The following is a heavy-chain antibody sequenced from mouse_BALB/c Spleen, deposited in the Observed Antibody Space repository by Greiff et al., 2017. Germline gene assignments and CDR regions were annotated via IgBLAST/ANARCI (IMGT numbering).Heavy chain of an antibody. CDR1: GFTFSDYY. CDR3: AREYYGSSYAMDY. D-gene: IGHD1-1*01. Sequence: EVQGVESGGGLVKPGGSLKLSCAASGFTFSDYYMYWVRQTPEKRLEWVATISDGGSYTYYPDSVKGRFTISRDNAKNNLYLQMSSLKSEDTAMYYCAREYYGSSYAMDYWGQGTSVTVSS. V-gene: IGHV5-4*02. CDR2: ISDGGSYT. J-gene: IGHJ4*01.